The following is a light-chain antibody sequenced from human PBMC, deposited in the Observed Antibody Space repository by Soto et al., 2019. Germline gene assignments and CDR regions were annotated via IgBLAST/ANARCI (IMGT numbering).Light chain of an antibody. Sequence: EIVLTQSPGTLSLSPGERATLSCRASQSVSSTYLAWYQQKPGQAPRLLIYGASSRATGIPDRFSGSGSGTEFTLTISGLQSEDFAIYYCQQYNKWPLITFGQGTRLENK. J-gene: IGKJ5*01. V-gene: IGKV3D-15*01. CDR3: QQYNKWPLIT. CDR1: QSVSSTY. CDR2: GAS.